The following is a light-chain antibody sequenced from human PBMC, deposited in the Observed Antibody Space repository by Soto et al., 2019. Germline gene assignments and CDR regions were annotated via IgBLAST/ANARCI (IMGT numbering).Light chain of an antibody. CDR3: SSYISTSRYV. Sequence: QSVLTQPPSVSWSPGQSVTISCTGTSSDVGKYDRVSWYQQPPGTAPKLIIYEVTNRPSGVPARFSGSKSGNTASLTISGLQAEDEADYYCSSYISTSRYVFGAGTKVTVL. J-gene: IGLJ1*01. V-gene: IGLV2-18*02. CDR1: SSDVGKYDR. CDR2: EVT.